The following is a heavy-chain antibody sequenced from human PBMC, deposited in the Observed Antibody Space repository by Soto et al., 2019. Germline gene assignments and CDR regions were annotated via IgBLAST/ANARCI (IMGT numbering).Heavy chain of an antibody. CDR2: ISYDGSNK. CDR3: AKDLSQYYDFWSGYYPPYYYYGMDV. CDR1: GFTFSSYG. D-gene: IGHD3-3*01. V-gene: IGHV3-30*18. Sequence: GGSLRLSCAASGFTFSSYGMHWVRQAPGKGLEWVAVISYDGSNKYYADSVKGRFTISRDNSKNTLYLQMNSLRAEDTAVYYCAKDLSQYYDFWSGYYPPYYYYGMDVWGQGTTVTVSS. J-gene: IGHJ6*02.